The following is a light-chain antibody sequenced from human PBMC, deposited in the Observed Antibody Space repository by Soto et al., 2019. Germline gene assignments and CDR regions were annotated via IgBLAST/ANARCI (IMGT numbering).Light chain of an antibody. J-gene: IGKJ1*01. CDR3: QQYGSSPWT. CDR2: GAS. CDR1: QSVSSNY. V-gene: IGKV3-20*01. Sequence: IVLTQCPGTLSLSPGERATLSCRASQSVSSNYLAWYQQKPGQAPRPLIYGASSRATGIPDRFSGSGAGTDFTLTISRLESEDFAVYYCQQYGSSPWTFGQGTKVDIK.